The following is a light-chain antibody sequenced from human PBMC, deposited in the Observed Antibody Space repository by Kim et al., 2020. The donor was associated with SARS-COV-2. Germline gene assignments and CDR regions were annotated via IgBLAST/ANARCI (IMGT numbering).Light chain of an antibody. CDR1: QKISTW. J-gene: IGKJ2*01. CDR3: QQYKNYPMYT. V-gene: IGKV1-5*01. Sequence: DIQMTQSPSTLSASVGDRVTITCRASQKISTWLAWYQQKPGKAPKLLIYDASSLEVGVPSRFSGSGSGTEFTLTISSLQPDDFATYYCQQYKNYPMYTFGLGTKLEIK. CDR2: DAS.